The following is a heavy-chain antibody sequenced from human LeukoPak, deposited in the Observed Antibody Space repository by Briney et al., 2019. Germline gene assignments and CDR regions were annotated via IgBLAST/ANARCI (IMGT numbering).Heavy chain of an antibody. CDR3: AKDDAWGRYQD. J-gene: IGHJ1*01. CDR1: GFTFSSYG. Sequence: GGSLRLSCAASGFTFSSYGMNWVRQAPGKGLEWVSCIRGNGVTTYYADSVKGRFTISRDNSKNTLYLQMSSLGAEDTAVYFCAKDDAWGRYQDWGQGTLVTVSS. CDR2: IRGNGVTT. V-gene: IGHV3-23*01. D-gene: IGHD3-16*01.